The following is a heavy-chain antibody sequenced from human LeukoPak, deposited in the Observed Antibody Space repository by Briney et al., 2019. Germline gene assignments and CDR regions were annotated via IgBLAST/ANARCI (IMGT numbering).Heavy chain of an antibody. CDR1: GGSFSGYY. Sequence: PSETLSLTCAVYGGSFSGYYWSWIRQPPGKGLEWIGEINHNGSTNYNPSLKSRVTISVDTSKNQFSLKLSSVTAADTAVYYCARRMAYYYDSSGYKDDYWGQGTLVTVSS. J-gene: IGHJ4*02. CDR2: INHNGST. V-gene: IGHV4-34*01. CDR3: ARRMAYYYDSSGYKDDY. D-gene: IGHD3-22*01.